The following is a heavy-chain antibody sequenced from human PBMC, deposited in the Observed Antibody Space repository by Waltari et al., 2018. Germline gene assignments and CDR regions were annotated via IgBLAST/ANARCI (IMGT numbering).Heavy chain of an antibody. CDR3: ATDTGALWMDV. J-gene: IGHJ6*02. CDR1: GYTFNKNW. D-gene: IGHD2-21*01. V-gene: IGHV1-46*02. Sequence: VQLVQSGTEAKKPGESLNISCMGSGYTFNKNWIGWVRQAPGQGLEWMGIINPSGGSTIYAQRFQGRVTMTRDTSTSTVYMELSSLKSEDTAVYYCATDTGALWMDVWGQGTTVTVSS. CDR2: INPSGGST.